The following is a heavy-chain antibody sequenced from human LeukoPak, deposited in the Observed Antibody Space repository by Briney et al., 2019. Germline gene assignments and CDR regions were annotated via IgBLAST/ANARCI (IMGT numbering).Heavy chain of an antibody. CDR1: GYTYTSYH. J-gene: IGHJ5*02. CDR3: AREAITIFGLVRTQTTKGPHRFDP. CDR2: INYRGGSK. V-gene: IGHV1-46*01. D-gene: IGHD3-3*01. Sequence: ASVKVSCKACGYTYTSYHMHWVRQARGQGREGMGIINYRGGSKNYAQRFRGRITMTRDMSTGTVYMELSSLTSEDTAVYYCAREAITIFGLVRTQTTKGPHRFDPWGQGTLVTVSS.